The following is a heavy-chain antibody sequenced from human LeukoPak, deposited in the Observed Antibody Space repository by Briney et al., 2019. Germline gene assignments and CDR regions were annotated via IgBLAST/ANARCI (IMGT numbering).Heavy chain of an antibody. CDR2: IYHSGST. J-gene: IGHJ4*02. V-gene: IGHV4-4*02. CDR1: GGSISSSNW. Sequence: SETLSLTCAVSGGSISSSNWWSWVRQPPGKGLEWIGEIYHSGSTNYNPSLKSRVTMSVDTSKNQFSLKLSSVTAADTAVYYCARQTFDYDFWSGPFDYWGQGTLVTVSS. D-gene: IGHD3-3*01. CDR3: ARQTFDYDFWSGPFDY.